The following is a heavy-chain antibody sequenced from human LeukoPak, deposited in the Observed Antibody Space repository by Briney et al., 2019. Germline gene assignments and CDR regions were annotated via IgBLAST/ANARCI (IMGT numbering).Heavy chain of an antibody. V-gene: IGHV4-39*02. CDR3: ARDKAMATGRRGYYYYMDV. CDR2: IFYSGNT. CDR1: GGSINSSSYY. J-gene: IGHJ6*03. D-gene: IGHD5-24*01. Sequence: PSETLSLTCTVSGGSINSSSYYWGWIRQPPGKGLEWIGSIFYSGNTYDNPSLKSRVTISVDTSKNQFSLKLNSVTAADTAVYYCARDKAMATGRRGYYYYMDVWGKGTTVTISS.